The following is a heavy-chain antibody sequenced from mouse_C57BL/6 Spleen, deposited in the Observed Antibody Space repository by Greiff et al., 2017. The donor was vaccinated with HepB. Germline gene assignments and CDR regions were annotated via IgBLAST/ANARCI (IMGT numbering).Heavy chain of an antibody. CDR2: IDPEDSET. V-gene: IGHV14-2*01. CDR1: GFNIKDYY. CDR3: ARRGADFDV. Sequence: VQLQQSGAELVKPGASVKLSCTASGFNIKDYYMHWVKQRTEQGLEWIGRIDPEDSETKYAPKFQGKATITADTSSNTAYLQLSSLTSEDTAVYYCARRGADFDVWGTGTTVTVSS. J-gene: IGHJ1*03.